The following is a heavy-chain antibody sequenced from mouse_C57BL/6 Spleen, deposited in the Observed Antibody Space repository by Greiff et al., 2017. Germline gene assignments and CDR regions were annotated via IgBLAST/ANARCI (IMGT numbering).Heavy chain of an antibody. V-gene: IGHV1-72*01. J-gene: IGHJ1*03. CDR3: ARDYGSSYGDSDV. Sequence: QVQLQQPGAELVKPGASVKLSCKASGYTFTSYWLHWVKQRPGRGLEWIGGLDPTSGGPKYHEKFKSKATLTVDKPSSSAYMQLSSLTSDDSSVYNCARDYGSSYGDSDVWGTGTKVTVSS. CDR1: GYTFTSYW. CDR2: LDPTSGGP. D-gene: IGHD1-1*01.